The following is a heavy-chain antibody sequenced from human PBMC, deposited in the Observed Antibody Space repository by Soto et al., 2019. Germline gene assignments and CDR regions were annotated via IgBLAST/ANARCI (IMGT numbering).Heavy chain of an antibody. Sequence: SETLSLTCTVSGEYISSGYHWGWIRQPPGKGLEWIGSIYYSGSTYYNPSLKSRVTISVDTSKNQFSLKLSSVTAADTAVYYCARHKPSYYYDSSGYSGYWYCGMDVWGQGTTVTVTS. J-gene: IGHJ6*02. CDR1: GEYISSGYH. CDR2: IYYSGST. D-gene: IGHD3-22*01. V-gene: IGHV4-39*01. CDR3: ARHKPSYYYDSSGYSGYWYCGMDV.